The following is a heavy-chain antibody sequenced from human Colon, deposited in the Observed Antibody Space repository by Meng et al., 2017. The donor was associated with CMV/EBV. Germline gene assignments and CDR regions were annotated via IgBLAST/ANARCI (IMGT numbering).Heavy chain of an antibody. CDR2: IYYSGDT. V-gene: IGHV4-30-4*01. D-gene: IGHD3-3*01. J-gene: IGHJ4*02. CDR1: GTTISCGDFS. CDR3: AKPTWSGIVGPNFDY. Sequence: PECVPGLGNLHGPLSPHCSVSGTTISCGDFSWSWIRRPPGKGLVWIGLIYYSGDTYYSPSLKSRLTISVDTSKNQFSLKLSSVTAADTAVYYCAKPTWSGIVGPNFDYWGQGTLVTVSS.